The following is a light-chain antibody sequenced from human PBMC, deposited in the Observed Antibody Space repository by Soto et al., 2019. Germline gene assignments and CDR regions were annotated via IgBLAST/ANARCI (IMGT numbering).Light chain of an antibody. CDR1: QGISNY. V-gene: IGKV1-9*01. CDR2: LAS. Sequence: IQLTQSPSSLSASVGDRVTIACRASQGISNYLAWYRQKPGRAPKLLIYLASTLQGGVPSRFSGSGSGTDFSLTISSLQPEDVATYYCQYLNSFPLTFGGGTKVDIK. J-gene: IGKJ4*01. CDR3: QYLNSFPLT.